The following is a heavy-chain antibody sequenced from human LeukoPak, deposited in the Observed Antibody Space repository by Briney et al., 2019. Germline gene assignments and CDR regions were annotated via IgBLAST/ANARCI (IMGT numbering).Heavy chain of an antibody. Sequence: PGGSLRLSCAASGFTFDDYGMSWVRQAPGKGLERVSGINWNGGSTGYADSMKGRFTISRDNAKNSLYLQMNSLRAEDTALYHCARDYYDSSGYYAGDAFDIWGQGTMVTVSS. CDR1: GFTFDDYG. D-gene: IGHD3-22*01. J-gene: IGHJ3*02. CDR2: INWNGGST. V-gene: IGHV3-20*01. CDR3: ARDYYDSSGYYAGDAFDI.